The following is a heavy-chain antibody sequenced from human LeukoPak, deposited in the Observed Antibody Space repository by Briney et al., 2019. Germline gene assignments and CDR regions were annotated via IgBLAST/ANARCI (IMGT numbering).Heavy chain of an antibody. Sequence: PGGSLRLSCAASGFTFSNYWMSWVRQAPGKGLEWVANIKQDGSEKFYVDSVKGRFTISRDNAKKSLYLQMNSLRVEDTAVYYCARVQGSSGPGIFEYWGQGTQVTVSS. CDR2: IKQDGSEK. V-gene: IGHV3-7*01. J-gene: IGHJ4*02. CDR3: ARVQGSSGPGIFEY. D-gene: IGHD6-19*01. CDR1: GFTFSNYW.